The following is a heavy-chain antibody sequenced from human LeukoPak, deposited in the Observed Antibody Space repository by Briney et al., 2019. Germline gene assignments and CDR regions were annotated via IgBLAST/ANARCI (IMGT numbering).Heavy chain of an antibody. J-gene: IGHJ3*02. V-gene: IGHV3-9*01. CDR2: ISWNNAGI. CDR1: GFNFGDSA. D-gene: IGHD3-9*01. CDR3: ARVRLYDILTRGAFDI. Sequence: SLRLSCEASGFNFGDSAMHWVRQAPGKGLEWVSGISWNNAGIAYADSVKGRFTISRDNAKNSLYLQMNSLRAEDTAVYYCARVRLYDILTRGAFDIWGQGTMVTVSS.